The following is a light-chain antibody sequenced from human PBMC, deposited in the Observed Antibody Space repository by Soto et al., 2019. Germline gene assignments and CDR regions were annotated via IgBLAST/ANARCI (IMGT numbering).Light chain of an antibody. J-gene: IGKJ3*01. V-gene: IGKV3-15*01. CDR2: GAS. CDR3: QPYNNWPPVT. Sequence: EIVMTQSAATVSVSPGERATLSCRASQSVYNNLAWYQQKPVQAPRLLIYGASTRATGIPARFSGSGSGTEFTLTISSLQSEDFAVYYCQPYNNWPPVTFGPGTKVDIK. CDR1: QSVYNN.